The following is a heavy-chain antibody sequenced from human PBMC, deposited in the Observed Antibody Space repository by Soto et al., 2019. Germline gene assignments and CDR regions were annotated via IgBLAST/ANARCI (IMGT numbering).Heavy chain of an antibody. J-gene: IGHJ4*02. CDR3: ARAHIVVVTAIRFDY. CDR1: GGSFSGYY. D-gene: IGHD2-21*02. Sequence: QVQLQQWGAGLLKPSETLSLTCAVYGGSFSGYYWSWIRQPPGKGLEWIGEINHSGSTNYNPSLKRRVTISVDTSKNQFSLKLSSVTAADTAVYYCARAHIVVVTAIRFDYWGQGTLVTVSS. CDR2: INHSGST. V-gene: IGHV4-34*01.